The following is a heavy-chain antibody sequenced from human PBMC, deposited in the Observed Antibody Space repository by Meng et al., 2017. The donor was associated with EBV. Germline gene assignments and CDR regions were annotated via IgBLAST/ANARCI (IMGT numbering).Heavy chain of an antibody. CDR1: GGSVSSGSYY. Sequence: QWQHQEWGPGLVKPSETLSLTCTVSGGSVSSGSYYWSWIRQPPGKGLEWIGYIYYSGSTNYNPSLKRRVTISVDTSKNQFSLKLSSVTAADTAVYYCARGRYYGDYFWFDPWGQGTLVTVSS. CDR2: IYYSGST. J-gene: IGHJ5*02. V-gene: IGHV4-61*01. D-gene: IGHD4-17*01. CDR3: ARGRYYGDYFWFDP.